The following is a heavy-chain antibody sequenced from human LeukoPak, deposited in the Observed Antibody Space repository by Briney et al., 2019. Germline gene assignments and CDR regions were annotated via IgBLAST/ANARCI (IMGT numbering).Heavy chain of an antibody. Sequence: GGSLRLSCAASGFIFSNAWMSWVRQAPGKGLEWVANIKQDGSEKYYVDSVKGRFTISRDNAKNSLYLQMNSLRAEDTAVYYCASPYGDSLNYFDYWGQGTLVTVSS. J-gene: IGHJ4*02. CDR3: ASPYGDSLNYFDY. D-gene: IGHD4-17*01. V-gene: IGHV3-7*01. CDR2: IKQDGSEK. CDR1: GFIFSNAW.